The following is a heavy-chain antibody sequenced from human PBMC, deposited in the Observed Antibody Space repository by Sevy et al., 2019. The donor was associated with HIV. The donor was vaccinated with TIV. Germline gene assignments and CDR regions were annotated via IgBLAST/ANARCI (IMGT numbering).Heavy chain of an antibody. CDR2: INHSGST. CDR3: ARGRACSSTSCHGYYYYYGMDV. CDR1: GGSLSGYY. J-gene: IGHJ6*02. V-gene: IGHV4-34*01. Sequence: SETLSLTCAVYGGSLSGYYWSWIRQPPGKGLEWIGEINHSGSTNYNPALKSRVTMSVDTSKNQFSLKLGSVTAADTAVYYCARGRACSSTSCHGYYYYYGMDVWGQGTTVTVSS. D-gene: IGHD2-2*01.